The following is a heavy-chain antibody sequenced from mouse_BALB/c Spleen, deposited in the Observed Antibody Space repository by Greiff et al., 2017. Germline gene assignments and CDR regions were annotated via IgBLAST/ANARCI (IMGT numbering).Heavy chain of an antibody. D-gene: IGHD1-1*01. CDR3: ARGDGSSYFAY. V-gene: IGHV1-4*01. J-gene: IGHJ3*01. CDR2: INPSSGYT. CDR1: GYTFTSYT. Sequence: QVQLKESGAELARPGASVKMSCKASGYTFTSYTMHWVKQRPGQGLEWIGYINPSSGYTNYNQKFKDKATLTADKSSSTAYMQLSSLTSEDSAVYYCARGDGSSYFAYWGQGTLVTVSA.